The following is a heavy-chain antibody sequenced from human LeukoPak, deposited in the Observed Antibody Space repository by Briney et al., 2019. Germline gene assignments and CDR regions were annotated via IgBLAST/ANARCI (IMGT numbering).Heavy chain of an antibody. J-gene: IGHJ6*03. V-gene: IGHV4-4*07. CDR1: GGSISSYY. CDR3: ARDRAGDVGAYYYYYYMDV. Sequence: SETLSLTCTVSGGSISSYYWSWIRQPAGKGLEWIGRIYTSGSTNYNPSLKSRVTMSVDTSKNQFSLQLSSVTAADTAVNYCARDRAGDVGAYYYYYYMDVWGKGTTVTISS. CDR2: IYTSGST. D-gene: IGHD1-26*01.